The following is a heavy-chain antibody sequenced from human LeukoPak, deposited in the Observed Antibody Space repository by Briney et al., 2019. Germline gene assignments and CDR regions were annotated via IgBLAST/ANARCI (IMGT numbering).Heavy chain of an antibody. Sequence: SATLSLTCAVYGGSFSGYYWSWIRPPPGKGLEWIGEINHSGSTNYNPSLKSRVTISVDTSKNQFSLKLSSVTAADTAVYYCARALSYGDYFDYWGQGTLVTVSS. J-gene: IGHJ4*02. D-gene: IGHD4-17*01. CDR1: GGSFSGYY. V-gene: IGHV4-34*01. CDR3: ARALSYGDYFDY. CDR2: INHSGST.